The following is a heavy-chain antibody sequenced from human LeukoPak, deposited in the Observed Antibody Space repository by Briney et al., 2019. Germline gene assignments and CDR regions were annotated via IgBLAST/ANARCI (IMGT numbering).Heavy chain of an antibody. D-gene: IGHD4-17*01. CDR3: AKRSDDYGDYGGAFDI. J-gene: IGHJ3*02. V-gene: IGHV3-23*01. CDR2: ISGSGGST. Sequence: GGSLRLSCAASGFTFSSYAMSWVRQAPGKGLEWVSAISGSGGSTYYADSVKGRFTISRDNSKNTLYLQMNSLRAEDTAVYYCAKRSDDYGDYGGAFDIWGQGTMVTVSS. CDR1: GFTFSSYA.